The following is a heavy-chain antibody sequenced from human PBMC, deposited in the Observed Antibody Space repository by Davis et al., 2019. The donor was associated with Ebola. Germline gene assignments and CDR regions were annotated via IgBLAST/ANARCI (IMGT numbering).Heavy chain of an antibody. J-gene: IGHJ5*02. CDR3: AKSRSSGWYSGWFDP. D-gene: IGHD6-19*01. Sequence: GGSLRLSCAASGFTFSSYAMGGVRQAPGKGLEWVSAISGSGGSTYYADSVKSRFTISRDNSKNTLYLQMNSLRAEDTAVYYCAKSRSSGWYSGWFDPWGQGTLVTVSS. CDR2: ISGSGGST. V-gene: IGHV3-23*01. CDR1: GFTFSSYA.